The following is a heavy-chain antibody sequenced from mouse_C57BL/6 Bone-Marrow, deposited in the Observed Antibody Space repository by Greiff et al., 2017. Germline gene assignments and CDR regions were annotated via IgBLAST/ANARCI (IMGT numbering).Heavy chain of an antibody. CDR3: ARYGYYYGSSYGDY. V-gene: IGHV1-26*01. CDR2: INPNNGGT. Sequence: EVQLQQSGPELVKPGASVKISCKASGYTFTDYYMNWVQHSHGKSLEWIGDINPNNGGTSYNQKFKGKATLTVDKSSSTAYMELRSLTSEDSAVYYCARYGYYYGSSYGDYWGQGTTLTVSS. CDR1: GYTFTDYY. D-gene: IGHD1-1*01. J-gene: IGHJ2*01.